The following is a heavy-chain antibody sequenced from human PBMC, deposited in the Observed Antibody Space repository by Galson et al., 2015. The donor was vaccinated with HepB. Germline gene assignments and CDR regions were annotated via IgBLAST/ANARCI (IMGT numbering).Heavy chain of an antibody. CDR1: GDSVSSNGVA. J-gene: IGHJ3*01. V-gene: IGHV6-1*01. CDR3: VRGRNSAFDV. CDR2: TDYRSKWNI. D-gene: IGHD1-1*01. Sequence: CAISGDSVSSNGVAWNWIRQSPSRDLEWLARTDYRSKWNIEYAASVKGRININADASKNQFSLLLNSVTPEDTAVYYCVRGRNSAFDVWGQGTVVTVTS.